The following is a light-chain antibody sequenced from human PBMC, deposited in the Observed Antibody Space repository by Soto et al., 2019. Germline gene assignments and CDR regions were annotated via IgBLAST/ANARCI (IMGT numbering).Light chain of an antibody. J-gene: IGKJ5*01. CDR3: QQYENIPT. CDR1: QNINNY. Sequence: DIQMTQPPFSLRASVGERVTITFQASQNINNYLNWYQQKPGRAPKXLIYDASNLEAGVPSRFRGSGSGTDFTFTISRLQPEDIATYYCQQYENIPTFGQGTRLEIK. CDR2: DAS. V-gene: IGKV1-33*01.